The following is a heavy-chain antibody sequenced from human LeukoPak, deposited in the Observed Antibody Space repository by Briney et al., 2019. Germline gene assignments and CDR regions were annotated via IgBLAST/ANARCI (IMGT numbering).Heavy chain of an antibody. Sequence: GGSLRLSCAASGFTFSSYEMNWVRQAPGKGLEWVSYISSSGSTIYYADSVKGRFTISRDNAKNSLYLQMNSLRAEDTAVYYCARVPYASEHNYWGQGTLVTVSS. D-gene: IGHD1/OR15-1a*01. V-gene: IGHV3-48*03. CDR2: ISSSGSTI. CDR3: ARVPYASEHNY. CDR1: GFTFSSYE. J-gene: IGHJ4*02.